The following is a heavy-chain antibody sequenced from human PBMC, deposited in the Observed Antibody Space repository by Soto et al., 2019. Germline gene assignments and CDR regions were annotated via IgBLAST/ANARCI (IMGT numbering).Heavy chain of an antibody. CDR1: GGTFSSYA. J-gene: IGHJ6*02. CDR2: IIPIFGTA. CDR3: AREGYSYGSGGMDV. V-gene: IGHV1-69*13. D-gene: IGHD5-18*01. Sequence: ASVKVSCKASGGTFSSYAISWVRQAPGHGLEWMGGIIPIFGTANYAQKFQGRVTITADESTSTAYMELSSLRSEDTAVYYCAREGYSYGSGGMDVWGQGTTVTVSS.